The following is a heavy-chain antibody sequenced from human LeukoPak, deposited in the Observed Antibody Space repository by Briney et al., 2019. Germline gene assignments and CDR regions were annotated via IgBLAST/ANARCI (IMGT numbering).Heavy chain of an antibody. Sequence: GGPLRLSCAASGFTFSSYWMSWVRQAPGKGLEWVANIKQDGSEKYYVDSVKGRFTISRDNAKNSLYLQMNSLRAEDTAVYYCARDKNNWNYPHFDYWGQGTLVTVSS. CDR3: ARDKNNWNYPHFDY. J-gene: IGHJ4*02. CDR2: IKQDGSEK. D-gene: IGHD1-7*01. CDR1: GFTFSSYW. V-gene: IGHV3-7*03.